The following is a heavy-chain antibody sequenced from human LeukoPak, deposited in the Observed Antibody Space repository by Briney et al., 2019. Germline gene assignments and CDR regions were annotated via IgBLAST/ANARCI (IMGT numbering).Heavy chain of an antibody. CDR1: GYTFIGYY. Sequence: ASVKVSCKASGYTFIGYYMHWVRQAPGQGLEWMGWINPNSGGTNYAQKFQGRVTMTRDTSITTAYMELSGLRSDDTAVYYCVREYYDSSGYLDYWGQGTLVTVSS. CDR3: VREYYDSSGYLDY. J-gene: IGHJ4*02. CDR2: INPNSGGT. D-gene: IGHD3-22*01. V-gene: IGHV1-2*02.